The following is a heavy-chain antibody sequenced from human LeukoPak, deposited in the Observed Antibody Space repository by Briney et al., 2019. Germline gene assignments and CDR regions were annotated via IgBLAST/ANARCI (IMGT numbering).Heavy chain of an antibody. J-gene: IGHJ3*02. Sequence: SETLSLTCIVSGDSITSHYWNWIRQPPGKGLEWIGYVHHSGGTTYRPSLKSRVTMSADTSKNHFSLKIISVTAADTAVYYCAKWANDRQAFDIWGQGTMVTASS. D-gene: IGHD1-14*01. CDR2: VHHSGGT. CDR3: AKWANDRQAFDI. V-gene: IGHV4-59*11. CDR1: GDSITSHY.